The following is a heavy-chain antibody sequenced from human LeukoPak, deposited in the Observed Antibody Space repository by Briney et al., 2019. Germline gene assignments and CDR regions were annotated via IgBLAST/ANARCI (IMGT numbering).Heavy chain of an antibody. CDR2: IYHSGST. J-gene: IGHJ4*02. CDR3: AWGVMAAPQTFDY. CDR1: GYSISSGYY. D-gene: IGHD2-15*01. Sequence: SETLSLTCTVSGYSISSGYYWGWIRQSPGKGLEWVGSIYHSGSTYYNPSLKSRVTISVDTSKNQFSLKLSSVTAADTAVYYSAWGVMAAPQTFDYWGQGTLVTVSS. V-gene: IGHV4-38-2*02.